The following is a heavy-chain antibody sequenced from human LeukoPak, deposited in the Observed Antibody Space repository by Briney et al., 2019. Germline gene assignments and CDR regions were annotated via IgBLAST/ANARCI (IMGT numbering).Heavy chain of an antibody. D-gene: IGHD1-1*01. J-gene: IGHJ3*02. CDR1: AVTLSSNY. CDR2: IYSGGIT. CDR3: ARGHNWNDRGAFDI. V-gene: IGHV3-53*01. Sequence: PGGALRLSCAASAVTLSSNYMSWVRQAPGEGVEWVSAIYSGGITYYADSVKGRFTISRDNSKNTLYLQINSLRAEDTAVYYCARGHNWNDRGAFDIWGQGTMVTVSS.